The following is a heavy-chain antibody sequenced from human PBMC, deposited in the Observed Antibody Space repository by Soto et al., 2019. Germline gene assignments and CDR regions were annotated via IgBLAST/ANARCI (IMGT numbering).Heavy chain of an antibody. J-gene: IGHJ4*02. CDR3: ALRTPRAPADY. CDR1: GFSLSTSGVG. Sequence: QITLKESGPTLVKPTQTLTLTCTFSGFSLSTSGVGVGWIRQPPGKALEWLALIYWDDDKRYSPSLKSRLTXTXATSKNQVVLTMTNMDPVDTATYYCALRTPRAPADYWGQGTLVTVSS. D-gene: IGHD2-2*01. CDR2: IYWDDDK. V-gene: IGHV2-5*02.